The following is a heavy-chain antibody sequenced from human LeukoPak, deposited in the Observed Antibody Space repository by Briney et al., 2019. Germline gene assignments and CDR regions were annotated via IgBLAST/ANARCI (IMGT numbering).Heavy chain of an antibody. D-gene: IGHD4-17*01. CDR1: GFTFSSYS. CDR3: ARNDYGDYGAFDI. J-gene: IGHJ3*02. Sequence: GGSLRLSCAASGFTFSSYSMNWVRQAPGKGLEWVSSISSSSSYIYYADSVKGRFTISRDNAKNSLYLQMNSLRAEDTAVYYCARNDYGDYGAFDIWGQGTMVTVSS. CDR2: ISSSSSYI. V-gene: IGHV3-21*01.